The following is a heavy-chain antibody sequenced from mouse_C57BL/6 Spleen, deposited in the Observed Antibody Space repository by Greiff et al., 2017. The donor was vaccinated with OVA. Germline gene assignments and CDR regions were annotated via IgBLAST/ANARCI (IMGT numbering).Heavy chain of an antibody. CDR1: GYTFTSYW. V-gene: IGHV1-69*01. Sequence: LKQPGAELVMPGASVKLSCKASGYTFTSYWMHWVKQRPGQGLEWIGEIDPSDSYTNSNHKFKGKSTLTVDKSSSTAYMQLSSLTSEDSAVYYCAIYGSSVAYWGQGTLVTVSA. CDR3: AIYGSSVAY. CDR2: IDPSDSYT. J-gene: IGHJ3*01. D-gene: IGHD1-1*01.